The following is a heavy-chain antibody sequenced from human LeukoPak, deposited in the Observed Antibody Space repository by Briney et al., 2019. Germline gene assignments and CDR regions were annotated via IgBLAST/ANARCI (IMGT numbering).Heavy chain of an antibody. V-gene: IGHV3-21*01. CDR2: ITTISHYI. Sequence: GGSLRLSCAASGFTLSDYHMNWVRQAPGKGLEWLSSITTISHYIYYAGAVRGRFTISRDDAKNSLYLQMNSLRGEDTAVYYCARSGGPGTYHQLRYNWFDPWGQGTLVTVSS. CDR3: ARSGGPGTYHQLRYNWFDP. J-gene: IGHJ5*02. CDR1: GFTLSDYH. D-gene: IGHD3-10*01.